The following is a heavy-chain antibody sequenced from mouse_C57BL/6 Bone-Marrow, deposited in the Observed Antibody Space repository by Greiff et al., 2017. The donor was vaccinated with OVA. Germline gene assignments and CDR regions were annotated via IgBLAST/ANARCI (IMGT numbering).Heavy chain of an antibody. V-gene: IGHV1-9*01. Sequence: QVQLQQSGAELMKPGASVKLSCKATGYTFTGYWIEWVKQRPGHGLEWIGEILPGSGSTHYNEKFKGKATLTGDTSSHTAYMPLSSLTTEDSDIYYSARKDFESWFAYWGQGTLVTVSA. CDR3: ARKDFESWFAY. J-gene: IGHJ3*01. CDR2: ILPGSGST. CDR1: GYTFTGYW.